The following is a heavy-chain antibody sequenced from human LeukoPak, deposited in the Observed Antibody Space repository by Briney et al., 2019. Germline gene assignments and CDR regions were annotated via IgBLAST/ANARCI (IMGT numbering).Heavy chain of an antibody. J-gene: IGHJ6*03. V-gene: IGHV4-4*07. Sequence: SETLSLTCTVSGGSISSYYWSWIRQPAGKGLEWIGRIYTSGSTNYNPSLKSRVTMSVDTSKNQFSLKLSSVTAADTAVYYCARVVKDIVVVPAAASYYYYYMDVGGKGPTVTVS. D-gene: IGHD2-2*01. CDR1: GGSISSYY. CDR2: IYTSGST. CDR3: ARVVKDIVVVPAAASYYYYYMDV.